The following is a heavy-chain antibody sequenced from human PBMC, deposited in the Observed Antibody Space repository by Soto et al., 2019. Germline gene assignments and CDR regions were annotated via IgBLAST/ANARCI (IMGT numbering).Heavy chain of an antibody. V-gene: IGHV3-74*01. CDR2: INSDGTIS. CDR1: GFTFDTYW. D-gene: IGHD2-21*01. Sequence: PGGSLRLSCAASGFTFDTYWMNWVRQAPGKGPEWLSGINSDGTISSYADSVKGRFTSSRDNARNTLSLQTNSLRADDTAVYYCARLSGDHSAFFSYGMDAWGQGTTVTVSS. CDR3: ARLSGDHSAFFSYGMDA. J-gene: IGHJ6*02.